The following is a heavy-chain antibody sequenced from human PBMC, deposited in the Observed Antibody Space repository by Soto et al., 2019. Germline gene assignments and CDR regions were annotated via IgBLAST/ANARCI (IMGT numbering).Heavy chain of an antibody. V-gene: IGHV1-46*01. CDR2: INPNSGST. CDR3: ARAGIAYWSSTTCYLYYYVIGG. D-gene: IGHD2-2*01. Sequence: ASVKVSCKASGYSVTSYYMHWVRQAPGQGLEWMGIINPNSGSTTYAQKFQGRVTRTRDTSTRTVYMELTSLTSGDTAVYYCARAGIAYWSSTTCYLYYYVIGGWGQGTTVTVAS. J-gene: IGHJ6*02. CDR1: GYSVTSYY.